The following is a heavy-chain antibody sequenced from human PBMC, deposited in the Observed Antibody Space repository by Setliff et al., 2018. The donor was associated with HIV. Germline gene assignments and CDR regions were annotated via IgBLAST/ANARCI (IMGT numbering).Heavy chain of an antibody. CDR1: GYTFTSYG. D-gene: IGHD1-26*01. CDR2: ISAYNGNT. CDR3: ATFDSGSYASGYYYGMDV. Sequence: ASVKVSCKASGYTFTSYGISWVRQAPGQGLEWMGWISAYNGNTNYAQKLQGRVTMTTDTSTGTAYMELSSLRSEDTAVYYCATFDSGSYASGYYYGMDVWGQGTTVTVSS. V-gene: IGHV1-18*01. J-gene: IGHJ6*02.